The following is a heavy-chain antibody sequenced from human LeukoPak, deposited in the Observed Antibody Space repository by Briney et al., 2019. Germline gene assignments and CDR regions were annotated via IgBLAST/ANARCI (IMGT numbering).Heavy chain of an antibody. Sequence: SETLSLACTVSGGSLSSYYWTWIRQPAGKGLEWIGLIYTSGSTKYNPSLKSRVTMSVDTSKKQISLKLSSVTAADTAAYYCARDFQIWGQGTMVTVSS. CDR1: GGSLSSYY. CDR2: IYTSGST. J-gene: IGHJ3*02. CDR3: ARDFQI. V-gene: IGHV4-4*07.